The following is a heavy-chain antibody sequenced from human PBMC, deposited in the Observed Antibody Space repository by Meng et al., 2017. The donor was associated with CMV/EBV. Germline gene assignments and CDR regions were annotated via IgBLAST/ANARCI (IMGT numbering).Heavy chain of an antibody. D-gene: IGHD3-3*01. V-gene: IGHV3-11*01. J-gene: IGHJ6*02. Sequence: GGSLRLSCAASGFTFSDYYMSWIRQAPGKGLEWVSYISSSGSTIYYADSVKGRFTISRDNAKNSLYLQMNSLRAEDTAVHYCARESITIFGVVMTGMDVWGQGTTVTVSS. CDR3: ARESITIFGVVMTGMDV. CDR2: ISSSGSTI. CDR1: GFTFSDYY.